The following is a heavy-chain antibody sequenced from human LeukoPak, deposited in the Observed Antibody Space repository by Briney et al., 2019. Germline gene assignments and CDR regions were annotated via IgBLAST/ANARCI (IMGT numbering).Heavy chain of an antibody. J-gene: IGHJ4*02. V-gene: IGHV3-30*18. CDR3: AKGRRVYGGAAFFDY. Sequence: GGSLRLSCAASGFTFSSYEMNWVRQAPGKGLEWVAVISYDGSNKYYADSVKGRFTISRDNSKNTLYLQMNSLRAEDTAVYYCAKGRRVYGGAAFFDYWGQGTLVTVSS. D-gene: IGHD5/OR15-5a*01. CDR2: ISYDGSNK. CDR1: GFTFSSYE.